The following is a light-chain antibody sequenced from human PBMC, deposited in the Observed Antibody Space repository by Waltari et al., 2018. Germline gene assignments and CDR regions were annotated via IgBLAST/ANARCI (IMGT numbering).Light chain of an antibody. Sequence: QSALTQPASVSGSPGQSITISCTDVGSYNVVSWYQHYPGKAPKLMIYEVTKRPSGVSTRFSGSKSGNTASLTISGLQGEDEADYYCCSYAGSSTWVFGGGTKVTVL. V-gene: IGLV2-23*02. J-gene: IGLJ3*02. CDR1: VGSYNV. CDR3: CSYAGSSTWV. CDR2: EVT.